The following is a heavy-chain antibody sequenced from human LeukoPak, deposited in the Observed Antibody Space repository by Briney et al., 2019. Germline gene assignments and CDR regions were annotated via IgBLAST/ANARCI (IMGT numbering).Heavy chain of an antibody. CDR3: AKGLSSGHYYFDY. V-gene: IGHV3-23*01. CDR2: ISGSGGST. CDR1: GFTFSNYG. Sequence: GGSLRLSCAASGFTFSNYGMHWVRQAPGKGLEWVSAISGSGGSTYYADSVKGRFTISRDNSKNTLYLQMNSLRAEDTAVYYCAKGLSSGHYYFDYWGQGTLVTVSS. D-gene: IGHD3-22*01. J-gene: IGHJ4*02.